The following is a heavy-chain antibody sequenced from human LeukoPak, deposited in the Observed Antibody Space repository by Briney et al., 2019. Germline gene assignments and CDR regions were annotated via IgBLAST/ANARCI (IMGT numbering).Heavy chain of an antibody. D-gene: IGHD4-17*01. CDR2: IYYSGST. V-gene: IGHV4-39*01. J-gene: IGHJ4*02. CDR1: GGSISSSSYY. Sequence: SETLSLTCTVSGGSISSSSYYSGWIRQPPGKGLEWIGSIYYSGSTYYNPSLKSRVTISVDTSKNQFSLKLSSVTAADTAVYYCARPYGAAGLDWGQGTLVTVSS. CDR3: ARPYGAAGLD.